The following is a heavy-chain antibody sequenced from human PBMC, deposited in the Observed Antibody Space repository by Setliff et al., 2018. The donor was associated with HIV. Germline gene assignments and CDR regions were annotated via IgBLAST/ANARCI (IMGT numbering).Heavy chain of an antibody. CDR1: GFTFNSYE. J-gene: IGHJ4*02. CDR3: AREAASVSEDYYDSSGCLY. V-gene: IGHV3-48*03. Sequence: PGESLKISCAASGFTFNSYEMHWVRQAPGKGLEWIAYVSGSGSTTYYAESVRGRFTISRDNGKKSLYLQMRSLRADDTATYYCAREAASVSEDYYDSSGCLYWGLGTLVTVSS. CDR2: VSGSGSTT. D-gene: IGHD3-22*01.